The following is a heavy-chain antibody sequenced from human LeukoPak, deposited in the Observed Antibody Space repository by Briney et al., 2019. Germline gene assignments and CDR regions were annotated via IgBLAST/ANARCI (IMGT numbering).Heavy chain of an antibody. J-gene: IGHJ4*02. CDR3: ALFEVVVGSTQDF. D-gene: IGHD2-15*01. Sequence: SETLSLTCSVSGASISSHYWNWIRQPPGKGLEWIAEINHSGATNYHPSLKSRVTISVDRSKNQFSLKLSSVTAADTAVYYCALFEVVVGSTQDFWGQGTLVTVSS. CDR2: INHSGAT. V-gene: IGHV4-34*01. CDR1: GASISSHY.